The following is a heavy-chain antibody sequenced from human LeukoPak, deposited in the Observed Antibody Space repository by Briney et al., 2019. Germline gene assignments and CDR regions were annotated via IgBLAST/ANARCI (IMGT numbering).Heavy chain of an antibody. CDR1: GFTFDDYA. CDR3: ARVMGYYGSGSFDY. V-gene: IGHV3-9*01. Sequence: GGSLRLSCAASGFTFDDYAMHWVRQAPGKGLEWVSGISWNSGSIGYADSVKGRFTISRDNAKNSLYLQMNSLRAEDTAVYYCARVMGYYGSGSFDYWGQGTLVTVSS. D-gene: IGHD3-10*01. J-gene: IGHJ4*02. CDR2: ISWNSGSI.